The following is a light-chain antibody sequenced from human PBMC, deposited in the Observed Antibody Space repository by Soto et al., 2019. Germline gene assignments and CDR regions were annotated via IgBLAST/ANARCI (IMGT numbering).Light chain of an antibody. CDR2: DAS. Sequence: EIVLTQSPATLSLSPGERATLSCRASQGVSSYLAWYQQKPGQAPRLLIYDASNRATGIPARFSGTGSGTEFTLTISSLQSEDFALYYCQQYNDWPLTFGQGTKVDIK. CDR1: QGVSSY. J-gene: IGKJ1*01. CDR3: QQYNDWPLT. V-gene: IGKV3-11*01.